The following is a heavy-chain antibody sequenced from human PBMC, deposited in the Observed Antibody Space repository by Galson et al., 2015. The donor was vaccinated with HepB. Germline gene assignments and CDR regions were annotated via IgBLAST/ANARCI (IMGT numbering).Heavy chain of an antibody. J-gene: IGHJ4*02. V-gene: IGHV3-23*01. D-gene: IGHD4-11*01. CDR3: AKASRDSYYYFDC. Sequence: SLRLSCAASGFTFSSYPMTWVRQAPGKGLEWVSAISGNGGSTFYADSVKGRFTISRDNSKNTLYLQMDSLRAEETAVYYCAKASRDSYYYFDCWGQGTLVTVSS. CDR2: ISGNGGST. CDR1: GFTFSSYP.